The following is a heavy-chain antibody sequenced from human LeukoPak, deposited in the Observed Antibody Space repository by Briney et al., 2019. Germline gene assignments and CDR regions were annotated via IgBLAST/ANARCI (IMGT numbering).Heavy chain of an antibody. CDR3: ARDGAYHDSSGSYYGVGDDF. CDR1: GYTFGSYG. J-gene: IGHJ4*02. V-gene: IGHV1-18*01. Sequence: ASVKVSCKASGYTFGSYGITWVRQAPGQGLEWMGWISAYYGDTSYAQKFQVRVTMTTDTSTTTAYMELRSLRSDDTAVYYCARDGAYHDSSGSYYGVGDDFWGQGTLVTVSS. D-gene: IGHD3-22*01. CDR2: ISAYYGDT.